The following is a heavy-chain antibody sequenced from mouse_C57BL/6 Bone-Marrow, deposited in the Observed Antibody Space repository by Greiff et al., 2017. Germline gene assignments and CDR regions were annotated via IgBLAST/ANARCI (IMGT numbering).Heavy chain of an antibody. Sequence: VKVVESGPGLVAPSQSLSITCTVSGFSLTSYGVHWVRQPPGKGLEWLVVIWSDGSTTYNSSLKSRLSISKDNSKSQVFLKMNSLQTDDTAMYYCARSYSNYVFYAMDYWGQGTSVTVSS. CDR3: ARSYSNYVFYAMDY. D-gene: IGHD2-5*01. CDR2: IWSDGST. V-gene: IGHV2-6*03. J-gene: IGHJ4*01. CDR1: GFSLTSYG.